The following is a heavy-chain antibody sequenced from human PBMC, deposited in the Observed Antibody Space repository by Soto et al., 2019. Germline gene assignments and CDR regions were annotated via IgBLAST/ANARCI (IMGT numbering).Heavy chain of an antibody. Sequence: VSLRLSCAASGFTFSSYAMSWVRQAPGKGLEWVSAISGSGGSTYCADSVKGRFTISRDNSKNTLYLQMNSLRAEDTAVYYCAKDTVGASYYFDYWGQGTLVTVSS. D-gene: IGHD1-26*01. CDR1: GFTFSSYA. CDR3: AKDTVGASYYFDY. V-gene: IGHV3-23*01. J-gene: IGHJ4*02. CDR2: ISGSGGST.